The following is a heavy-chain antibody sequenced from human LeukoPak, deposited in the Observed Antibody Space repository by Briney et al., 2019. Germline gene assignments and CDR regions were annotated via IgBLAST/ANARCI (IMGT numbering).Heavy chain of an antibody. CDR2: IYYSGST. V-gene: IGHV4-39*07. J-gene: IGHJ6*02. D-gene: IGHD1-7*01. CDR1: GGSISSSSYY. CDR3: ARDNWNYGSSMDV. Sequence: SETLSLTCTVSGGSISSSSYYWGWIRQPPGKGLEWIGSIYYSGSTYYNPSLKSRVTISVDTSKNQFSLKLSSVTAADTAVYYCARDNWNYGSSMDVWGQGTTVTVSS.